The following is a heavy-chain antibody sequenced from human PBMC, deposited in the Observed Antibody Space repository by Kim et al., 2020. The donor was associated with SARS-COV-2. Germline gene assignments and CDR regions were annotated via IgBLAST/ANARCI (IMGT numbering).Heavy chain of an antibody. CDR2: IYHSGST. J-gene: IGHJ3*02. CDR3: AGGRSGDDAFDI. D-gene: IGHD4-17*01. V-gene: IGHV4-30-2*01. Sequence: SQTLSLTCAVSGGSISSGGYSWSWIRQPPGQGLEWIGYIYHSGSTYYNPSLKSRVTISVDRSKNQFSLKLSSVTAADTAVYYCAGGRSGDDAFDIWGQGTMVTVSS. CDR1: GGSISSGGYS.